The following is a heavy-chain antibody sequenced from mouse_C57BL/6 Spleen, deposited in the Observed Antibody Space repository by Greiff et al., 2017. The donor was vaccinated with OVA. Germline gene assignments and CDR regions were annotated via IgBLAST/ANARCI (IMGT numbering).Heavy chain of an antibody. CDR1: GFTFSSYA. D-gene: IGHD3-3*01. J-gene: IGHJ2*01. CDR2: ISDGGSYT. V-gene: IGHV5-4*01. Sequence: EVQRVESGGGLVKPGGSLKLSCAASGFTFSSYAMSWVRQTPEKRLEWVATISDGGSYTYYPDNVKGRFTISRDNAKNNLYLQMSHLKSEDTAMYYCASDRDFDYWGQGTTLTVSS. CDR3: ASDRDFDY.